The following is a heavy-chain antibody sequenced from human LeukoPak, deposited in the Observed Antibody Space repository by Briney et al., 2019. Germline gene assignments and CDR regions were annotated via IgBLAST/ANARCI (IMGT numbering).Heavy chain of an antibody. CDR2: ISGSGSST. CDR1: GFTFTTYA. Sequence: GGSLRLSCSASGFTFTTYAMSWVRQAPGKGLEWVSAISGSGSSTYYADSVKGRFTISRDNSKNTLFLQMNSLRAEDTAVYYCAKDSEEYPLGYWGQGTLVTVSS. J-gene: IGHJ4*02. CDR3: AKDSEEYPLGY. D-gene: IGHD2-2*01. V-gene: IGHV3-23*01.